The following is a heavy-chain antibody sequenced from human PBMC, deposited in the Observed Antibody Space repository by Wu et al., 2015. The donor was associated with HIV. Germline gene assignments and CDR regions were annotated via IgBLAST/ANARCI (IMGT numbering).Heavy chain of an antibody. Sequence: QVQLVQSGAEVKKPGSSVKVSCKASGGTFSSYAISWVRQAPGQGLEWMGRIIPIFGTANYAQKFQGRVSITADESTSTAYMELSSLRSEDTAVYYCARDIPTLYCSSTSCYDGDAFDIWGQGTMVTVSS. D-gene: IGHD2-2*01. CDR3: ARDIPTLYCSSTSCYDGDAFDI. CDR1: GGTFSSYA. J-gene: IGHJ3*02. V-gene: IGHV1-69*13. CDR2: IIPIFGTA.